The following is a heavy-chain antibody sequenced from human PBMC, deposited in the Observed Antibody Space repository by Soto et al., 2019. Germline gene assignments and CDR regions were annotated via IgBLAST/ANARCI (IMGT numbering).Heavy chain of an antibody. D-gene: IGHD3-22*01. Sequence: QVQLVQSGAEVKKPGSSVKVSCKASGGTFSSYAISWVRQAPGQWLEWMGGIIPIFGTANYAQKFQGRVTITADESTSTGYMELSSLRSEDTAVYYGARAGDSSGYAEYFQHWGQGTMVTVSS. J-gene: IGHJ1*01. CDR1: GGTFSSYA. CDR3: ARAGDSSGYAEYFQH. V-gene: IGHV1-69*01. CDR2: IIPIFGTA.